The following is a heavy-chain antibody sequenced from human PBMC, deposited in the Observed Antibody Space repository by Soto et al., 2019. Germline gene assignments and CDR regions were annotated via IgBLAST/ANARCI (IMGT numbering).Heavy chain of an antibody. CDR1: GGTFSSYA. CDR2: IIPIFGTA. CDR3: ARGEGYCSGGSCYPYNWFDP. Sequence: QVQLVQSGAEVKKPGSSVKVSCKASGGTFSSYAISWVRQAPGQGLEWMGGIIPIFGTANYAQKFQGRVTITADESMSTAYMELSSLRSEDTAVYYCARGEGYCSGGSCYPYNWFDPWGQGTLVTVSS. D-gene: IGHD2-15*01. V-gene: IGHV1-69*01. J-gene: IGHJ5*02.